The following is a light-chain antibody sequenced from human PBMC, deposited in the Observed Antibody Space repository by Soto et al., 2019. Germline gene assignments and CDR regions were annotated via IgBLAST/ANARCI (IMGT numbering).Light chain of an antibody. V-gene: IGKV3-20*01. CDR2: GAS. J-gene: IGKJ5*01. CDR1: QSVSSY. CDR3: QQYGGSPRIT. Sequence: EIVLTQSPATLALSAGERATLSCRASQSVSSYLAWYQQKPGQAPRLLRYGASIRAAGVPDRFSGSGSGTDFTLTINRLEPEDVAIYYCQQYGGSPRITFGQGTRLEI.